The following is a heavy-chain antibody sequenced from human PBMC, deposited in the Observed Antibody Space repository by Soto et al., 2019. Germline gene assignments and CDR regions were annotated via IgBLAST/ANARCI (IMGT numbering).Heavy chain of an antibody. Sequence: EVQLLESGGGLIQPGGSLRLSCAASGLTFSSYAMSWVRQAPGKGLEWVSAISGSGGSTYYADSVKGRFTISRDNSKNTLYLQMNSRRAEDTAVYYCAKDRLSIRGVIHNWFDPWGQGTLVTVSS. D-gene: IGHD3-10*01. CDR2: ISGSGGST. CDR3: AKDRLSIRGVIHNWFDP. V-gene: IGHV3-23*01. J-gene: IGHJ5*02. CDR1: GLTFSSYA.